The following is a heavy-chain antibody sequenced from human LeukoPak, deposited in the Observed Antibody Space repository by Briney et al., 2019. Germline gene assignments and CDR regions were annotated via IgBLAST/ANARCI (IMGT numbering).Heavy chain of an antibody. CDR1: GGSISISSYC. CDR2: IYYSGST. J-gene: IGHJ4*02. CDR3: ATYYVAVAGTGFDY. V-gene: IGHV4-39*07. D-gene: IGHD6-19*01. Sequence: NPSDSLSLARTVSGGSISISSYCSGWIRQPPGKGREWIGSIYYSGSTYYNPSLKSRVTISVDTSKNQFSLKLSSVTAADTAVYYCATYYVAVAGTGFDYWGQGTLVTVSS.